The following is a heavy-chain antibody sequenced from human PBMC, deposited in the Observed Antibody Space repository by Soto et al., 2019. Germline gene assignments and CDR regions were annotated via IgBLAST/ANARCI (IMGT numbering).Heavy chain of an antibody. CDR3: ATSEYSNSSFGN. V-gene: IGHV3-33*01. J-gene: IGHJ4*02. D-gene: IGHD6-6*01. CDR1: GFTFGSYG. Sequence: SLRLCCAASGFTFGSYGIHWFRQAPGKGLEWVAVIWYDGSNKYYADSVKGRFTISRENSKNTLYLQMNSLRAEDTAVYYCATSEYSNSSFGNWGQGTLVTVSS. CDR2: IWYDGSNK.